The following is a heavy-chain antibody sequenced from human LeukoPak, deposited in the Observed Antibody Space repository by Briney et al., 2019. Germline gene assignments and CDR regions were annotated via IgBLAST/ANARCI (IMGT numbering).Heavy chain of an antibody. J-gene: IGHJ4*02. CDR3: ARLGHHDTIGYYVHY. CDR2: IYYSGSI. CDR1: GGSITGYY. V-gene: IGHV4-59*01. D-gene: IGHD3-22*01. Sequence: SETLSLTCTVSGGSITGYYWSWIRQSPEKGLEWIGYIYYSGSISYNPSLKSRVTISVETSKNQFSLNLNSVTAADTAVYYCARLGHHDTIGYYVHYWGQGTLVTVSS.